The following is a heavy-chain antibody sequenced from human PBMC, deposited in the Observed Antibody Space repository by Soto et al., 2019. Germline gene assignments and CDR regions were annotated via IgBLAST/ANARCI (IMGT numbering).Heavy chain of an antibody. V-gene: IGHV3-53*01. Sequence: EVQLVESGGGLIQPGGSLRLSCAASGFTVSSKYMTWVHQAPGKGLEWVSVIYGGGTTYYADSVKGRFTISRDNSKNTLYLQVNSLRAEDTAVYYCVQTTGWPGFAFWGQGTLVTVSS. D-gene: IGHD6-19*01. CDR2: IYGGGTT. CDR3: VQTTGWPGFAF. CDR1: GFTVSSKY. J-gene: IGHJ4*02.